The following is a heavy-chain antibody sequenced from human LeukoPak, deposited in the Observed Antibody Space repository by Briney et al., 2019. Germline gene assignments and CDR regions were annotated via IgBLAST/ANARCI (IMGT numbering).Heavy chain of an antibody. Sequence: ASVKVSCKASGYTCTGYYMHWVRQAPGQGLEWMGWINPNSGGTNYAQKFQGRVTMTRDTSISTAYMELSRLRSDDTAVYYCARDGPSMTTVTISPYYFDYWGQGTLVTVSS. V-gene: IGHV1-2*02. D-gene: IGHD4-17*01. CDR1: GYTCTGYY. CDR3: ARDGPSMTTVTISPYYFDY. CDR2: INPNSGGT. J-gene: IGHJ4*02.